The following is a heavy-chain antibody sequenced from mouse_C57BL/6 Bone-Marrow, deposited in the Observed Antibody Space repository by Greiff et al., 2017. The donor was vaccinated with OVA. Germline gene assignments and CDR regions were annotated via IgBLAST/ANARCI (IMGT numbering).Heavy chain of an antibody. CDR1: GFTFTDYY. Sequence: VQLQQSGPVLVTPGPSVKISCKASGFTFTDYYMHWVKQSPGKSLEWIGLVYPYNGGTSYNQQFTGKATLTVDSSSSTAYMELNSLTSEDSAVYYGGRGGFYYWGQGTTLTVSA. J-gene: IGHJ2*01. V-gene: IGHV1-36*01. CDR3: GRGGFYY. CDR2: VYPYNGGT.